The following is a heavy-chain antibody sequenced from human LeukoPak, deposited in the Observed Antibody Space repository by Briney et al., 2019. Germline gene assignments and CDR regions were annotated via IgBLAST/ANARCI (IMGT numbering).Heavy chain of an antibody. CDR2: IIPIFGTA. Sequence: SVKVSCKASGYTFTSYAMNWVRQAPGQGLEWMGGIIPIFGTANYAQKFQGRVTITADKSTSTAYMELSSPRSEDTAVYYCARALILYDSSGYYYFDAFDIWGQGTMVTVSS. CDR3: ARALILYDSSGYYYFDAFDI. CDR1: GYTFTSYA. V-gene: IGHV1-69*06. D-gene: IGHD3-22*01. J-gene: IGHJ3*02.